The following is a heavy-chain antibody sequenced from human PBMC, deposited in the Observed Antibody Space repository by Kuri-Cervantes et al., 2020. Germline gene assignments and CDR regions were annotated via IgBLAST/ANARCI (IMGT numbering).Heavy chain of an antibody. Sequence: GESLKISCAASGFTFSDYYMSWIRQAPGKGLEWVSYISSSSSTIYYADSVKGRFTISRDNAKNSLYLQMNSLRDEDTAVYYCASLSSKMATTGGYWGQGTLVTVSS. CDR1: GFTFSDYY. V-gene: IGHV3-11*04. J-gene: IGHJ4*02. D-gene: IGHD5-24*01. CDR2: ISSSSSTI. CDR3: ASLSSKMATTGGY.